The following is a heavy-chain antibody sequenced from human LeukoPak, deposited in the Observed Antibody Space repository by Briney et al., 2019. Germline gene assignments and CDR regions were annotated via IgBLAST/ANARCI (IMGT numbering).Heavy chain of an antibody. D-gene: IGHD3-16*02. Sequence: GGSLRLSCAASGFTFSSYAMSWVRRAPGKGLEWVSAISGSGGSTYYADSVKGRFTISRDNSKNTLYLQMNSLRAEDTAVYYCAKGGYHYVWGSYLLVPSDYWGQGTLVTVSS. J-gene: IGHJ4*02. CDR1: GFTFSSYA. V-gene: IGHV3-23*01. CDR2: ISGSGGST. CDR3: AKGGYHYVWGSYLLVPSDY.